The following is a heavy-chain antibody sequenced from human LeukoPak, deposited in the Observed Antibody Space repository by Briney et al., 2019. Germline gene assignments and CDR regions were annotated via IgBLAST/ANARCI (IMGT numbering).Heavy chain of an antibody. V-gene: IGHV3-23*01. CDR3: AKRIQSAMATGY. CDR2: ISGSGGST. J-gene: IGHJ4*02. CDR1: GFTFSSYG. Sequence: GGTLRLSCAASGFTFSSYGMSWVRQAPGKGLEWVSAISGSGGSTYYADSVKGRFTISRDNSNDTLYLQMNSLRAEDTAVYYCAKRIQSAMATGYWGQGTLVTVSS. D-gene: IGHD5-18*01.